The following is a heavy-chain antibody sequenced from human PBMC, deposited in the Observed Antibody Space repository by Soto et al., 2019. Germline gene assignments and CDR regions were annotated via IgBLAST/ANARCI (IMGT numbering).Heavy chain of an antibody. V-gene: IGHV3-23*01. CDR2: ISGSGGST. J-gene: IGHJ2*01. CDR1: GFTFGSYA. Sequence: EVQLLESGGGLVQPGGSLRLSCAASGFTFGSYAMSWVRQVSGKGLEWVSGISGSGGSTYYAHSVKGRFTVSRGNSENTLYLQMSGLRAEDTAVYYCARGAEGNAYGYWYFDLWGRGTLVTVSS. D-gene: IGHD1-1*01. CDR3: ARGAEGNAYGYWYFDL.